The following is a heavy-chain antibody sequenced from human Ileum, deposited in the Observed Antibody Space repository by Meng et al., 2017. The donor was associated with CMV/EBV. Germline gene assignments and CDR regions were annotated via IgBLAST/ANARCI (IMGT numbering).Heavy chain of an antibody. D-gene: IGHD2-2*01. V-gene: IGHV1-69*02. CDR2: IIPILGIA. CDR3: ATLGYCSSTSCFDY. J-gene: IGHJ4*02. Sequence: ASGGTFSSYTISWVRQAPGQGLEWMGRIIPILGIANYAQKFQGRVTITADKSTSTAYMELSSLRSEDTAVYYCATLGYCSSTSCFDYWGQGTLVTVSS. CDR1: GGTFSSYT.